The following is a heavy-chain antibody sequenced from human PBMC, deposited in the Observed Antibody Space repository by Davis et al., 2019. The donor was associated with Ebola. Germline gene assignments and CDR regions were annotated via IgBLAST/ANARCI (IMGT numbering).Heavy chain of an antibody. Sequence: SVKVSCKASGGTFSSYAISWVRQAPGQGLEWMGGIIPIFGTANYAQKFQGRVTITADKSTSTAYMELSSLRSEDTAVYYCASQYVYGSGSYYFDYWGQGTLATVSS. J-gene: IGHJ4*02. CDR2: IIPIFGTA. CDR3: ASQYVYGSGSYYFDY. V-gene: IGHV1-69*06. CDR1: GGTFSSYA. D-gene: IGHD3-10*01.